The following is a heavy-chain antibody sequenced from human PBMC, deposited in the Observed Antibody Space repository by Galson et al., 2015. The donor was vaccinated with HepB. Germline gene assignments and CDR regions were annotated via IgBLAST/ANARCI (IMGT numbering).Heavy chain of an antibody. D-gene: IGHD1-7*01. V-gene: IGHV1-2*06. J-gene: IGHJ3*02. CDR2: INPNSGGT. CDR1: GYTFTGYY. Sequence: SVKVSCKASGYTFTGYYMHWVRQAPGQGLGWMGRINPNSGGTNYAQKFQGRVTMTRDTSISTAYMELSRLRSDDTAVYYCARPQTGTTTGIDAFDIWGQGTMVTVSS. CDR3: ARPQTGTTTGIDAFDI.